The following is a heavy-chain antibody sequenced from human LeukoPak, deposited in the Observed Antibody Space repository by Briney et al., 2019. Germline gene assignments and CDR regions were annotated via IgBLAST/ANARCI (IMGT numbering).Heavy chain of an antibody. CDR3: ATSRDGYNYNFDY. J-gene: IGHJ4*02. D-gene: IGHD5-24*01. V-gene: IGHV3-30-3*01. CDR2: ISYDGSNK. Sequence: PGGSLRLSCAASGFTFSRYAMHWVREAPGKGLEWGAVISYDGSNKYYADSVKGRFTISRDNSKNTLYLQMNSLRAEDTAVYYCATSRDGYNYNFDYWGQGTLVTVSS. CDR1: GFTFSRYA.